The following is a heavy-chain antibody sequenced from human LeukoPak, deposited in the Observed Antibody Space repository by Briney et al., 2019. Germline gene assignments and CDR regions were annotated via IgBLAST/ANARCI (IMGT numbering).Heavy chain of an antibody. D-gene: IGHD4-23*01. CDR2: IIPILGIA. J-gene: IGHJ4*02. Sequence: SVKVSCKASGGTFSSYAISWVRQAPGQGLEWMGRIIPILGIANYAQKFQGRVTITADKSTSTAYMELSSLRSEDTAVYYCAREYDYGGNSGGDYWGQGTLVTVSS. CDR3: AREYDYGGNSGGDY. CDR1: GGTFSSYA. V-gene: IGHV1-69*04.